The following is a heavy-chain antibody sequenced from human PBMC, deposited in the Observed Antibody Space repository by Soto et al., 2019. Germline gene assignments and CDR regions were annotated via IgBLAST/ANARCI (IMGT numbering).Heavy chain of an antibody. V-gene: IGHV3-33*01. Sequence: PGGSLRLSCAASGFTFSSYGMHWVRQAPGKGLEWVAVIWYDGSNKYYADSVKGRFTISRDNSKNTLYLQMNSLRAEDTAVYYCARDIWAAAGSYDYWGQGTLVTVSS. CDR1: GFTFSSYG. CDR3: ARDIWAAAGSYDY. CDR2: IWYDGSNK. J-gene: IGHJ4*02. D-gene: IGHD6-13*01.